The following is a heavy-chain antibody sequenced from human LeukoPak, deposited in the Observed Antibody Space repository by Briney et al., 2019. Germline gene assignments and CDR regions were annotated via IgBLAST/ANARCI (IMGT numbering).Heavy chain of an antibody. D-gene: IGHD3-10*01. V-gene: IGHV5-51*01. J-gene: IGHJ4*02. CDR2: IYPGGSDT. CDR1: GYSFTSYW. Sequence: GESLKISCKGSGYSFTSYWIGWVRQMPGKGLEWMGIIYPGGSDTRYSPSFQGQVTISADKSISTAYLQWSSLKASDTAMYYCARTYYYGSGSHPSLVYWGQGTLVTVSS. CDR3: ARTYYYGSGSHPSLVY.